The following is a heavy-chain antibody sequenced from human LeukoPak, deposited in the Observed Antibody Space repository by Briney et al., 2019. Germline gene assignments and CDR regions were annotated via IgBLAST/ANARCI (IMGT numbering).Heavy chain of an antibody. CDR2: INHSGST. CDR1: GGSISSSSYY. V-gene: IGHV4-39*07. CDR3: ARGPLAVAGLYYFDY. J-gene: IGHJ4*02. D-gene: IGHD6-19*01. Sequence: KSSETLSLTCTVSGGSISSSSYYWGWIRQPPGKGLEWIGEINHSGSTNYNPSLKSRVTISADTSKNQFSLRLSSVTAADTAVYYRARGPLAVAGLYYFDYWGQGTLVTVSS.